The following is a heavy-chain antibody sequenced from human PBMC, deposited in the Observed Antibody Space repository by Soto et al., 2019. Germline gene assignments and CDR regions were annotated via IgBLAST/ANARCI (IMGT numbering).Heavy chain of an antibody. D-gene: IGHD3-16*02. J-gene: IGHJ4*02. CDR2: IYWDDDK. CDR1: GFSLTTSGVG. CDR3: AHTHDEFWGTYRHSFDF. V-gene: IGHV2-5*02. Sequence: QITLKESGPPLVKPTQTLTLTCTFSGFSLTTSGVGVGWIRQPPGKALEWLALIYWDDDKRYSPSLKTRLTITKDTSKNQVVITMTNVDPVDTATYYCAHTHDEFWGTYRHSFDFWGQGTLVTVSS.